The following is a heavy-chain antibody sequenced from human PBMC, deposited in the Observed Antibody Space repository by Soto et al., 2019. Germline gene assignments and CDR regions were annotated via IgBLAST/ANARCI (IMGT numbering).Heavy chain of an antibody. CDR2: IKQDGSEK. CDR1: GFTFSSYW. Sequence: GGSLRLSCAASGFTFSSYWMIWVRQAPGKGLEWVANIKQDGSEKYYVDSVKGRFTISRDNAKNSLYLQMNSLRAEDTAVYYCARAFSDSSGYLFDYWGQGTLVTVSS. V-gene: IGHV3-7*03. CDR3: ARAFSDSSGYLFDY. D-gene: IGHD3-22*01. J-gene: IGHJ4*02.